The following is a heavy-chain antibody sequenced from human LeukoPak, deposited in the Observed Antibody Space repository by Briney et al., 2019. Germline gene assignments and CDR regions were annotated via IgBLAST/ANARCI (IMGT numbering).Heavy chain of an antibody. V-gene: IGHV3-23*01. CDR2: ISGSGGST. D-gene: IGHD3-22*01. J-gene: IGHJ4*02. CDR3: AKVRYYDSSGYSPTD. CDR1: GFTFSSYA. Sequence: GGSPRLSCAASGFTFSSYAMSWVRQAPGKGLEWVSAISGSGGSTYYADSVKGRFTISRDNSKNTLYLQMNSLRAEDTAVYYCAKVRYYDSSGYSPTDWGQGTLVTVSS.